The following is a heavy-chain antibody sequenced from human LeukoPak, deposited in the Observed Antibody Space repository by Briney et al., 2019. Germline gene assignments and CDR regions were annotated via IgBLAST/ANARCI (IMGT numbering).Heavy chain of an antibody. CDR1: GFTFSYYA. V-gene: IGHV3-33*01. J-gene: IGHJ4*02. D-gene: IGHD3-10*01. Sequence: PGRSLRLSCSAFGFTFSYYAIHWVRQAPGKGLEWVALIWSDGSNKYYAESVKGRITMSRDNSKNTVYLQMNSLRAEDTAVYYCARELFGSGSCPDGWGQGTLVTVSS. CDR2: IWSDGSNK. CDR3: ARELFGSGSCPDG.